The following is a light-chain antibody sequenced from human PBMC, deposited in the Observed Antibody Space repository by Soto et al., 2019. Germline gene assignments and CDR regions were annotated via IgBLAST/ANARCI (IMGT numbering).Light chain of an antibody. CDR2: GAS. CDR3: QQYNNWPSWT. V-gene: IGKV3-15*01. CDR1: QSVSSN. Sequence: EIVVTQSPATRSVSPGERATLSCRASQSVSSNLAWYQQKPGQAPRLLIYGASTRATGIPARFSGSGSGTEFTHTISSLQSEDFAVYYCQQYNNWPSWTFGQGTKVDIK. J-gene: IGKJ1*01.